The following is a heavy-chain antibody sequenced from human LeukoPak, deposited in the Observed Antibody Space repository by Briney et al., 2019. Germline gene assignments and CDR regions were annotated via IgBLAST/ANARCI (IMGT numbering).Heavy chain of an antibody. CDR2: IHTRGST. CDR1: GGSISSYY. J-gene: IGHJ4*02. Sequence: PSETLSLTCTVPGGSISSYYWNWLRQPAGKGLEWLGHIHTRGSTNYNSSLKSRVTMSVDTSKNQFSVKLNSVIAADTAMYYCARGVYLGNGYYFDYWGQGTLVTVSS. CDR3: ARGVYLGNGYYFDY. D-gene: IGHD2-8*01. V-gene: IGHV4-4*07.